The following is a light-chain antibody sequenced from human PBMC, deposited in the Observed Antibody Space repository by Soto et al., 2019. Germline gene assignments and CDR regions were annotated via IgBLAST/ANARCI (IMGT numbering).Light chain of an antibody. V-gene: IGLV2-8*01. CDR3: SSYAGSNNFV. Sequence: QSALTQPPSASGSPGQSVTISCTGTSSDVGGYNYVSWYQQHPGKAPKLMIYEVSKQPSGVPDRFSGSKYGNTASLTVSGLQAEDEADYYCSSYAGSNNFVFGGGTKVTVL. J-gene: IGLJ2*01. CDR2: EVS. CDR1: SSDVGGYNY.